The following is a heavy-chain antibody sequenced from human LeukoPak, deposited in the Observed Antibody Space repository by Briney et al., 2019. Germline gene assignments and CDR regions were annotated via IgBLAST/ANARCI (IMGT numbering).Heavy chain of an antibody. D-gene: IGHD3-22*01. V-gene: IGHV4-4*07. J-gene: IGHJ4*02. CDR1: GGSISDYY. CDR3: ARVGSGYDYFDY. CDR2: IYTSGST. Sequence: PSETLSLTCTVSGGSISDYYWSWIRQPAGKGLEWLGRIYTSGSTKYNPSLESRGTMSVDTSKNQFSLKLSFVTAADTAVYYCARVGSGYDYFDYWGQGTLVTVSS.